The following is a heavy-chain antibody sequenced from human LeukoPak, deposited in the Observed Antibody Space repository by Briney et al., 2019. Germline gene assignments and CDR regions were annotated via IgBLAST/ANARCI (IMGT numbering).Heavy chain of an antibody. D-gene: IGHD3-10*01. V-gene: IGHV1-69*04. CDR2: IIPILDIP. Sequence: SVKVSCKASGGTFSNYPISWVRQAPGQGLAWMGRIIPILDIPNYARNFQARVTITADKSTSTAYLELSSLRSEDTAIYYCVRAGEYYFDSGSFYNPLAYWGQGTLVTVSS. CDR1: GGTFSNYP. J-gene: IGHJ4*02. CDR3: VRAGEYYFDSGSFYNPLAY.